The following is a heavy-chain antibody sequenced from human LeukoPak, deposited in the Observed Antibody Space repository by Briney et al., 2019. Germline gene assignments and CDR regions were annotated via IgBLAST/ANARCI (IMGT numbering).Heavy chain of an antibody. CDR3: ARDHSYYYYMDV. J-gene: IGHJ6*03. CDR2: IYASGST. Sequence: SETLSLTCTVSGGSISSYHWRWIRQPAGKGLEWIGRIYASGSTNYNPSLKSRVTMSVDMSKNQVSLKLSSVTAADTAVYYCARDHSYYYYMDVWGKGTTVTVSS. V-gene: IGHV4-4*07. CDR1: GGSISSYH.